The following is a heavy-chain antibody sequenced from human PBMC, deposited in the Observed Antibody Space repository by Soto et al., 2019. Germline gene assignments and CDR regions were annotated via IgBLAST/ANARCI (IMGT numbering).Heavy chain of an antibody. CDR1: GFTFSNAW. D-gene: IGHD3-3*01. V-gene: IGHV3-15*01. CDR2: IKSKTDGGAT. CDR3: NTDRRRWLLYSRRGMDV. Sequence: GGSLRLSCAASGFTFSNAWMSWGRQAPGKGREWVGRIKSKTDGGATDYAAPVKGRFTISRDDSKNTLYLQMNSLKTEDTAVYYCNTDRRRWLLYSRRGMDVWGQGTTVTVSS. J-gene: IGHJ6*02.